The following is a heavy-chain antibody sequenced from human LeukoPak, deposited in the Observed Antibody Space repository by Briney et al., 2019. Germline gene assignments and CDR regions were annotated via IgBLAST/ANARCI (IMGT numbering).Heavy chain of an antibody. V-gene: IGHV3-23*01. CDR1: GFTFSSYA. CDR2: ISGSGGST. D-gene: IGHD6-19*01. CDR3: AKDTVSAVAGLFDY. Sequence: GGSLRLSCAAPGFTFSSYAMSWVRQAPGKGLEWVSAISGSGGSTYYADSVKGRFTISRDNSKNTLYLQMNSLRAEDTAVYYCAKDTVSAVAGLFDYWGQGTLVTVSS. J-gene: IGHJ4*02.